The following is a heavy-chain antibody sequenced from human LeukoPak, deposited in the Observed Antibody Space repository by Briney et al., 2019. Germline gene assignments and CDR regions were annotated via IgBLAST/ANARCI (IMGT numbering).Heavy chain of an antibody. V-gene: IGHV4-34*01. Sequence: SETLSLTCAVYGGSFSGYYWSWIRQPPGKGLEWIGEINHSGSTNYNPSLKSRVTISVDTSKNQFSLKLSSVTAADTAVYYCARGGRRIVVARPDYWGQGTLVTVSS. D-gene: IGHD6-6*01. J-gene: IGHJ4*02. CDR2: INHSGST. CDR3: ARGGRRIVVARPDY. CDR1: GGSFSGYY.